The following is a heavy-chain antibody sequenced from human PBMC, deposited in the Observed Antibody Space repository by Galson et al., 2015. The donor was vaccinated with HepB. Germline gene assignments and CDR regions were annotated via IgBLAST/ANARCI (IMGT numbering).Heavy chain of an antibody. CDR1: GFTFSIHD. J-gene: IGHJ4*02. CDR3: ARVPQFYDSSAYFSTEGFDY. CDR2: ISSSGRTT. Sequence: SLRLSCAASGFTFSIHDMSWVRQAPGKGLEWVSYISSSGRTTYYADSVKGRFTISRDTAKNSLYLQMNSLSDADTAVYYCARVPQFYDSSAYFSTEGFDYWGQGTLVTVSS. D-gene: IGHD3-22*01. V-gene: IGHV3-48*02.